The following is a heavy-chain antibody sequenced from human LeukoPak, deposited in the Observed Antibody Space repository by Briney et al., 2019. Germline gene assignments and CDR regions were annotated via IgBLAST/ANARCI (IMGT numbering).Heavy chain of an antibody. J-gene: IGHJ4*02. CDR3: ARPLDYDILTGYCPFGY. Sequence: SVKVSCKASGGTFSSYAISWVRQALGQGLEWMGGIIPIFGTANYAQKFQGRVTITADESTSTAYMELSSLRSEDTAVYYCARPLDYDILTGYCPFGYWGQGTLVTVSS. D-gene: IGHD3-9*01. V-gene: IGHV1-69*13. CDR2: IIPIFGTA. CDR1: GGTFSSYA.